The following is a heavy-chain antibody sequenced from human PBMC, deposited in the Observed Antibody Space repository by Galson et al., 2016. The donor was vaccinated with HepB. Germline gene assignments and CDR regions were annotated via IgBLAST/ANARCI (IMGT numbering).Heavy chain of an antibody. CDR2: IWFDGLNK. J-gene: IGHJ3*02. CDR1: RFTLTTYA. V-gene: IGHV3-33*01. CDR3: ARSPPPATPTAGSLDI. Sequence: SLRLSCATSRFTLTTYAIHWVRQAPGKGLEWLAVIWFDGLNKFYADSVKGRFTISRDDSKNTVYLQMNGLRVEDTAVYYCARSPPPATPTAGSLDIWGQGTVLTVSS.